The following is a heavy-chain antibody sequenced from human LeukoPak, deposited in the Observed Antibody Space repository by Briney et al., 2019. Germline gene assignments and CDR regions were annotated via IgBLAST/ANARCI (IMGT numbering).Heavy chain of an antibody. V-gene: IGHV1-69*13. Sequence: GASVKVSCKASGGTFSSYAISWVRQPPGQGLEWMGGIIPIFGTANYAQKFQGRVTITADESTSTAYMELSSLRSEDTAVYYCARDRVAYYDDSSGYNDAFDIWGQGTMVTVSS. CDR2: IIPIFGTA. CDR3: ARDRVAYYDDSSGYNDAFDI. CDR1: GGTFSSYA. J-gene: IGHJ3*02. D-gene: IGHD3-22*01.